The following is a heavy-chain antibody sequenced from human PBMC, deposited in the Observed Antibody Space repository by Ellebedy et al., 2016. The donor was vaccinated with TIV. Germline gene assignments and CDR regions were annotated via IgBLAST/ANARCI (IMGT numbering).Heavy chain of an antibody. V-gene: IGHV1-2*02. CDR3: ARVRGVIVFGY. CDR2: INPDSGGT. D-gene: IGHD3-10*01. J-gene: IGHJ4*02. CDR1: GYTFTGYY. Sequence: ASVKVSCKASGYTFTGYYLHWVRQAPGQGLEWMGWINPDSGGTNYAQKFQGRVTMTRDTSISTAYMELSRLRSDDTAVYYCARVRGVIVFGYWGQGTVVTVSS.